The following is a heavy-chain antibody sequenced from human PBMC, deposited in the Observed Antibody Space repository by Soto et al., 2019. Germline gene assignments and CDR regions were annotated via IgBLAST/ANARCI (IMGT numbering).Heavy chain of an antibody. J-gene: IGHJ6*03. Sequence: QLQLQESGPGLVKPSETLSLTCTVSGGSISSSSYYWGWIRQPPGKGLEWIGSIYYSGSTYYNPSPKRRGTISVDTSKNQFSRKLSSVTAADTAVYYCARKGVDDYYYYYMDVWGKGTTVTVSS. CDR3: ARKGVDDYYYYYMDV. CDR2: IYYSGST. D-gene: IGHD3-10*01. CDR1: GGSISSSSYY. V-gene: IGHV4-39*01.